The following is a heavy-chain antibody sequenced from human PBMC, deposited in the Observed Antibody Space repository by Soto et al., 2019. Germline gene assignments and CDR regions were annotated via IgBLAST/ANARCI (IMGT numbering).Heavy chain of an antibody. D-gene: IGHD4-4*01. J-gene: IGHJ6*02. CDR2: INAGNGNT. Sequence: QVQLVQSGAEVKKPGASVKVSCKASGYTFTSYAMHWVRQAPGQRLEWMGWINAGNGNTKYSQKFQGRVTITRDTSASTAYMELSSLRSEETAVYYCASSYSNYALIDYYYYGMAVWGQGTTVTVSS. V-gene: IGHV1-3*01. CDR1: GYTFTSYA. CDR3: ASSYSNYALIDYYYYGMAV.